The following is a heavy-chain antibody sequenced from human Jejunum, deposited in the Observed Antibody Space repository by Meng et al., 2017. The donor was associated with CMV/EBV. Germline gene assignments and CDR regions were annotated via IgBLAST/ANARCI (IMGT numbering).Heavy chain of an antibody. CDR1: GYTFTTNG. D-gene: IGHD3-10*02. Sequence: QVQLVQAGAEVKKPGASMKVSCTASGYTFTTNGISWVRQAPGQGLEWMGWNSAHNGNTIYVQKFQGRVTMATDTSTTTAYMRLMSLGSDDTAMYYCARDVNYVPDYWGQGTLVTVYS. J-gene: IGHJ4*02. CDR2: NSAHNGNT. V-gene: IGHV1-18*01. CDR3: ARDVNYVPDY.